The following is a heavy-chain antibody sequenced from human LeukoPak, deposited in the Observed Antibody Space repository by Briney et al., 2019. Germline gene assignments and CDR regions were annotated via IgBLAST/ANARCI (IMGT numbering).Heavy chain of an antibody. CDR3: AREGESGYVWGSYRNFDY. CDR1: GFTFSSYW. J-gene: IGHJ4*02. Sequence: GGSLRLSCAASGFTFSSYWMSWVRQAPGKGLEWVANIKQDGSEKYYVDSVKGRFTISRDSAKNSLYLQMNSLRAEDTAVYYCAREGESGYVWGSYRNFDYWGQGTLVTVSS. CDR2: IKQDGSEK. V-gene: IGHV3-7*01. D-gene: IGHD3-16*02.